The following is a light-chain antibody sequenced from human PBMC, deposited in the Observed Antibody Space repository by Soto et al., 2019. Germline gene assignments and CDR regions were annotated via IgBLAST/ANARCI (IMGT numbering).Light chain of an antibody. CDR1: QNINNY. Sequence: DLQMTQAPSSLSAAVGDSVTITCRASQNINNYLSCYQHKPGKAPKLIIYAASKLQSGVPSSFSGSRSGTEFTLTISRLYPEDFSTYYCQQSYSMHQTFGQGTKLESK. V-gene: IGKV1-39*01. J-gene: IGKJ2*01. CDR3: QQSYSMHQT. CDR2: AAS.